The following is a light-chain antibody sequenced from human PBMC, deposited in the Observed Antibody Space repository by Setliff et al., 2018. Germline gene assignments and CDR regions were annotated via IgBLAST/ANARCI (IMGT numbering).Light chain of an antibody. V-gene: IGLV2-23*02. Sequence: QSALPQPASVSGSPGQSVTISCTGTNNDVGAYNYVSWYQQHPGKAPKFMIYDVSKRSSGASDRFSGSKSGNTASLTISGLQAEDEADYYCCSYAGGSTDVFGTGTKVTVL. CDR2: DVS. CDR1: NNDVGAYNY. J-gene: IGLJ1*01. CDR3: CSYAGGSTDV.